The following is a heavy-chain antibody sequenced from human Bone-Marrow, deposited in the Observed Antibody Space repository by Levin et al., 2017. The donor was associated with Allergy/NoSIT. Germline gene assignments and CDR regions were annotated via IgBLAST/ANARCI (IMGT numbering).Heavy chain of an antibody. Sequence: PSETLSLTCAVSGDSISSGGYSWNWIRQPPGRGLEWIGYIYASGNTYYNPSLKSRVNISVDRSKNHFSLKVTSVTAADTAVYYCARGGCSSRNCYRTYSSSPAYYYYGMDVWGQGTTVTVSS. V-gene: IGHV4-30-2*01. D-gene: IGHD6-6*01. CDR3: ARGGCSSRNCYRTYSSSPAYYYYGMDV. CDR2: IYASGNT. J-gene: IGHJ6*02. CDR1: GDSISSGGYS.